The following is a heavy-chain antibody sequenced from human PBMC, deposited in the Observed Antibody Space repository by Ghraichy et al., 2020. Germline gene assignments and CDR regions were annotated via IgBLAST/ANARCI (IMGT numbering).Heavy chain of an antibody. Sequence: SETLSLTCTVSGGSVSSGSYYWSWIRQPPGKGLEWIGYIYYSGSTNYNPSLKSRVTISVDTSKNQFSLKLSSVTAADTAVYYCARVIDYGGTPDYWGQGTLVTVSS. V-gene: IGHV4-61*01. CDR2: IYYSGST. CDR1: GGSVSSGSYY. J-gene: IGHJ4*02. CDR3: ARVIDYGGTPDY. D-gene: IGHD4-23*01.